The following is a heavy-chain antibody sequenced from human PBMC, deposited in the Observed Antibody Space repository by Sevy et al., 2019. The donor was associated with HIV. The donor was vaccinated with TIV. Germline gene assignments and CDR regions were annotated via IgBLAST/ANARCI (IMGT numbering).Heavy chain of an antibody. V-gene: IGHV6-1*01. D-gene: IGHD2-15*01. J-gene: IGHJ4*02. CDR2: TYYRSKWYN. CDR3: ARGDCSGGSCYCDY. CDR1: GDSVSSNSAA. Sequence: SQTLSLTCAISGDSVSSNSAAWNWIRQPPSRGLEWLGRTYYRSKWYNDYAVSVKGRITINPDTSKNQFSLQLNSVTPDDTAVYYCARGDCSGGSCYCDYWGQGALVTVSS.